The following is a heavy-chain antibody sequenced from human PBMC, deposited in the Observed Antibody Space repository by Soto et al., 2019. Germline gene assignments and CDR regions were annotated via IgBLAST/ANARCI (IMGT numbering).Heavy chain of an antibody. J-gene: IGHJ5*02. CDR2: IYYSGST. Sequence: QLQLQESGPGLVKPSETLSLTCTVSGGSISSSSYYWGWIRQPPGKGLEWIGSIYYSGSTYDNPSLEIRVTIPVDTSKNQFSLKLSSVTAADTAVYYCARQRTMVLGIGANNWFAPWGQGTLVTVSS. V-gene: IGHV4-39*01. CDR1: GGSISSSSYY. CDR3: ARQRTMVLGIGANNWFAP. D-gene: IGHD3-10*01.